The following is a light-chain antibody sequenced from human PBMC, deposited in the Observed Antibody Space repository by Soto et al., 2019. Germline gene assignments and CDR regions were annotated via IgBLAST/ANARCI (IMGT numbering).Light chain of an antibody. CDR1: QSVSSNY. Sequence: EIVLKQSAGTLSLSPXERATLSCMSSQSVSSNYLPWFQQKPVQAPRPIIYAASSRANGIPDRFSGSGSETDFTLTISSLEPEDFAVYCCQQYGSSPRTFGQGTKVDIK. CDR2: AAS. CDR3: QQYGSSPRT. J-gene: IGKJ1*01. V-gene: IGKV3-20*01.